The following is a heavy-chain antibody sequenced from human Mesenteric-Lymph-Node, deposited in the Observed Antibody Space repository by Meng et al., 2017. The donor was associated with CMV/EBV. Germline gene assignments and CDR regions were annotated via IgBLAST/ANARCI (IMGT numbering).Heavy chain of an antibody. CDR3: ARDGDYYDSSGYNPFDY. D-gene: IGHD3-22*01. CDR1: GGSISSSSYY. CDR2: IYYSGST. V-gene: IGHV4-39*07. J-gene: IGHJ4*02. Sequence: QLQLQESGPGLVKPSETLSLTCTVSGGSISSSSYYWGWIRQPPGKGLEWIGSIYYSGSTYYNPSLKSRVTISVDTSKNQFSRKLSSVTAADTAVYYCARDGDYYDSSGYNPFDYWGQGTLVTVSS.